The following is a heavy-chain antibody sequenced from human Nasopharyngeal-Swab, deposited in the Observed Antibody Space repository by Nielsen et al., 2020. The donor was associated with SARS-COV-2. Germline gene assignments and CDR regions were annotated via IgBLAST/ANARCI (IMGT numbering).Heavy chain of an antibody. CDR3: ARDGYFDWLALSWFDP. CDR2: INTNTGNP. V-gene: IGHV7-4-1*02. CDR1: GYTFTSYA. D-gene: IGHD3-9*01. J-gene: IGHJ5*02. Sequence: ASVKVPCKASGYTFTSYAMNWVRQAPGQGLEWMGWINTNTGNPTYAQGFTGRFVFSLDTSVSTAYLQISSLKAEDTAVYYCARDGYFDWLALSWFDPWGQGTLVTVSS.